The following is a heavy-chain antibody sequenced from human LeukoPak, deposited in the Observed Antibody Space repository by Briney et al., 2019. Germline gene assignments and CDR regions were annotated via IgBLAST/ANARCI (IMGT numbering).Heavy chain of an antibody. CDR1: GGSISSYY. J-gene: IGHJ3*02. Sequence: SGTLSLTCTVSGGSISSYYWTWIRQPPGKGLEWIGYIFYSGGSNYNPSLKSRVTISVDTSKNHFSLKLSSVTAADTAAYYCARLGSTFDIWGQGTMVTVSS. CDR2: IFYSGGS. D-gene: IGHD2-2*01. V-gene: IGHV4-59*08. CDR3: ARLGSTFDI.